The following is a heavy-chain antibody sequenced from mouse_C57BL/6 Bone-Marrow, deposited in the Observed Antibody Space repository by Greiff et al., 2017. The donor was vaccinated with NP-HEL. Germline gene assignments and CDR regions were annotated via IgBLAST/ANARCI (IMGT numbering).Heavy chain of an antibody. CDR3: ARTGGYYYGSSYYFDY. CDR1: GYTFTSYW. J-gene: IGHJ2*01. CDR2: IDPSDSYT. D-gene: IGHD1-1*01. Sequence: QVQLKQPGAELVMPGASVKLSCKASGYTFTSYWMHWVKQRPGQGLEWIGEIDPSDSYTNYHQKFQGKSTLTVDKSSSTAYMQLSSLTSEDSAVYYCARTGGYYYGSSYYFDYWGQGTTLTVSS. V-gene: IGHV1-69*01.